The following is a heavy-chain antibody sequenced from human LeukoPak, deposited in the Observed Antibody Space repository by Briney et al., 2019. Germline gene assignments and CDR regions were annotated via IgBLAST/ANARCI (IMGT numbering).Heavy chain of an antibody. CDR3: ATNSRLDH. CDR1: GYTFSGYY. Sequence: ASVTVSCKTSGYTFSGYYMHWVRQAPGQGLEWMGWINPNNGVAIYAQKFQGRVTMTRDTSISTFYMKLVTKRSDDTAMYYCATNSRLDHGGQGTLAAVAS. J-gene: IGHJ4*02. D-gene: IGHD4-11*01. V-gene: IGHV1-2*02. CDR2: INPNNGVA.